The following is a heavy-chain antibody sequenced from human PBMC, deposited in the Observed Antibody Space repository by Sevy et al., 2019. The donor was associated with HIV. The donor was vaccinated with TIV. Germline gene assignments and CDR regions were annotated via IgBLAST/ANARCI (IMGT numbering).Heavy chain of an antibody. D-gene: IGHD5-18*01. V-gene: IGHV3-33*01. CDR1: GFSFSNYT. Sequence: GGSLRLSCVASGFSFSNYTMHWVRQAPGKGLEWVAVIWNDGNDKSYADSVKGRFTISRDNAKNTLYLQMNSLRAEDTAIYYCATEYNNGYDYWGQGTMVIVSS. CDR2: IWNDGNDK. CDR3: ATEYNNGYDY. J-gene: IGHJ4*02.